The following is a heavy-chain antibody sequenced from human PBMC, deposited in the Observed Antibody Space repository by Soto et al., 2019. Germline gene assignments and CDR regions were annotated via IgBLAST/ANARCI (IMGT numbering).Heavy chain of an antibody. CDR1: GFSLTTREVG. D-gene: IGHD3-16*01. Sequence: QITLKESGPTLVKPTQTLTLTCTLSGFSLTTREVGVGWIRQPPGKALEWLGVIYWDDDKRYSPSLKSRLTLTQDPSQAQVVLTLTNMHPVDTAAYCCGSWFGRHIRGHDAFDVWGHGTRITVSS. CDR2: IYWDDDK. V-gene: IGHV2-5*02. J-gene: IGHJ3*01. CDR3: GSWFGRHIRGHDAFDV.